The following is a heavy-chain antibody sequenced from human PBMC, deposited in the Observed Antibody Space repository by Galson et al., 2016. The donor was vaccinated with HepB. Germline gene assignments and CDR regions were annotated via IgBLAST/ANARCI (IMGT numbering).Heavy chain of an antibody. J-gene: IGHJ6*02. CDR2: ISGSGTST. CDR3: AKEGFWIGSSYYYGLDA. Sequence: WVRQAPRKGLEWVSAISGSGTSTFYADFVKGRFTSSRDNSEDTLYLQMDSLRADDTAVYYCAKEGFWIGSSYYYGLDAWGQGTTVTVSS. V-gene: IGHV3-23*01. D-gene: IGHD3-3*01.